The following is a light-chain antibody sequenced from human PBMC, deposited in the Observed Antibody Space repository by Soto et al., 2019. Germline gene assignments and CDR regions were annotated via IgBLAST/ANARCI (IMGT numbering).Light chain of an antibody. CDR1: QTIFSN. V-gene: IGKV3-15*01. CDR3: QQYHDWPWT. Sequence: EIVMTQSPGTLSVSPGDRATLSYRASQTIFSNLAWYQQKPGQAPRLLIYGAFTRAIGIPGRFSGSGSGTEFTLTISSLQSEDFAVYSCQQYHDWPWTFGQGTKVEVQ. J-gene: IGKJ1*01. CDR2: GAF.